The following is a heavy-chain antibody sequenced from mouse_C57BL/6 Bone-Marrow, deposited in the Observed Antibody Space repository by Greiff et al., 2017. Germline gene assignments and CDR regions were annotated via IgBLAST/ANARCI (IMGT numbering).Heavy chain of an antibody. CDR2: IYPGSGNT. J-gene: IGHJ2*01. CDR3: ARDNYFDY. CDR1: GYTFTDYY. Sequence: VKLMESGAELVRPGASVKLSCKASGYTFTDYYINWVKQRPGQGLEWIARIYPGSGNTYYNEKFKGKATLTAEKSSSTAYMQLSSLTSEDSAVYFCARDNYFDYWGQSNTRTVSS. V-gene: IGHV1-76*01.